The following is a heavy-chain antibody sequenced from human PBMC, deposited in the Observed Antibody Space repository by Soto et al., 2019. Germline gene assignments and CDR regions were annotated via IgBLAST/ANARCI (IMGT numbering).Heavy chain of an antibody. D-gene: IGHD3-3*01. CDR2: VSYDGRNK. CDR3: AREIERLLGY. J-gene: IGHJ4*02. V-gene: IGHV3-30-3*01. CDR1: GFTFSSYA. Sequence: VGSLRLSCAASGFTFSSYAMHWVRQAPGKGLEWVAVVSYDGRNKYYADSVKGRFTISRDNSKNTLYLQMNSLRAEDTAVYYCAREIERLLGYWGQGTLVTVSS.